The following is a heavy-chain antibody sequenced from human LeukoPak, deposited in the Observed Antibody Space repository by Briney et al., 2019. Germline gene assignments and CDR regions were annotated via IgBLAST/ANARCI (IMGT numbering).Heavy chain of an antibody. CDR1: GYSFASYW. D-gene: IGHD4-23*01. CDR2: IYPTNSDT. CDR3: ARVLIHGGDRHFDY. J-gene: IGHJ4*02. Sequence: GESLKISCKGSGYSFASYWIGWVRQMPGKGLEWMGIIYPTNSDTKYSPSFQGQVTISADKSISTAYLQWSSLKASDTAMYYCARVLIHGGDRHFDYWGQGTLVTVSS. V-gene: IGHV5-51*01.